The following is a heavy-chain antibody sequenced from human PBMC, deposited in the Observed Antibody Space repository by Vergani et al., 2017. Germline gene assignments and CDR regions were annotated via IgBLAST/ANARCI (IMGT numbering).Heavy chain of an antibody. D-gene: IGHD2-15*01. J-gene: IGHJ1*01. CDR3: ARGGKGIIMVVPSTHL. CDR1: GFTFSNYW. CDR2: ISYDGTEK. V-gene: IGHV3-30-3*01. Sequence: VQLMESGGGLVQPGGSLRLSCAASGFTFSNYWMSWVRQAPGKGLEWVGVISYDGTEKKYADSVNGRFTISRDNSKKMMSLQMNSLRVEDTAVYYCARGGKGIIMVVPSTHLWGQGTQVSVS.